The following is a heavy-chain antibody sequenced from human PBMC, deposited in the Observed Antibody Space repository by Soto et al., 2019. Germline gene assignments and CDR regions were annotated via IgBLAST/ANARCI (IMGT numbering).Heavy chain of an antibody. CDR2: IYRSGTT. Sequence: AETLSLTCVVSNFSISSGYYWGWIRQSPGKGLEWIASIYRSGTTSYNPSLKSRVTISVDPSKNQFSLMLTAVTAADTAVYYCARTHSGSYYSVFNYWGRGSLVTVSS. CDR1: NFSISSGYY. V-gene: IGHV4-38-2*01. J-gene: IGHJ4*02. D-gene: IGHD1-26*01. CDR3: ARTHSGSYYSVFNY.